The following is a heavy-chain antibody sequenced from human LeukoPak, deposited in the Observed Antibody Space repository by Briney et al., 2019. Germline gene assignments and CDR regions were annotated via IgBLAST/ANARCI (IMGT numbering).Heavy chain of an antibody. CDR2: VNPNSGAT. J-gene: IGHJ5*02. Sequence: GASVKVSSTASGYTFTGFHIHWVRRAPRQGLEWMGWVNPNSGATDYAQNFQCRVTMTTDPSVSTAYMQLRSLRSDDTGVYYCARARYPSMAEIIAVATPDWSDPWGQGTLVTVSS. V-gene: IGHV1-2*02. CDR3: ARARYPSMAEIIAVATPDWSDP. CDR1: GYTFTGFH. D-gene: IGHD6-19*01.